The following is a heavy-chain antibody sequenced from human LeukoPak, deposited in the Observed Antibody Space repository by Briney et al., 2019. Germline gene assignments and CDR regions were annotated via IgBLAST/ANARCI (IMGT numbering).Heavy chain of an antibody. J-gene: IGHJ4*02. D-gene: IGHD2-2*01. CDR3: ARLYCSSTSCYFDY. CDR1: GGSIDSPNW. CDR2: IYYSGST. Sequence: SETLSLTCVVSGGSIDSPNWWSWVRQPPGKGLEWIGYIYYSGSTNYNPSLKSRVTISVDTSKNQFSLKLSSVTAADTAVYYCARLYCSSTSCYFDYWGQGTLVTVSS. V-gene: IGHV4-4*02.